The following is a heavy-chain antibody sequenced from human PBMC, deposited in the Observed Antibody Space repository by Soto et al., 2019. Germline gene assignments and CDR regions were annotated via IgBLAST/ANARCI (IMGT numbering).Heavy chain of an antibody. J-gene: IGHJ3*02. CDR3: ARELGGGVFRSGAFDI. Sequence: QVQLVESGGGLVKPGGSLRLSCAASGFTFSDYYMSWIRQAPGKGLEWVSYISSSGSTIYYADSVKGRFTISRDKAKNPMYLQMNSLVAEDTAVYYCARELGGGVFRSGAFDIWGQGTMVTVSS. CDR2: ISSSGSTI. D-gene: IGHD3-16*01. CDR1: GFTFSDYY. V-gene: IGHV3-11*01.